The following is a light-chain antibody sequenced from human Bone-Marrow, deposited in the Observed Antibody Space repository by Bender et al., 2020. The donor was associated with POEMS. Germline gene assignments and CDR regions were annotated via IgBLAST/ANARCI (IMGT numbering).Light chain of an antibody. CDR2: ADD. J-gene: IGLJ2*01. CDR1: DLGDKY. Sequence: SYELTQPPSVYVSPGQTATISCSGDDLGDKYISWYQQKTGQSPVLVIYADDKRSSGIPERFSGSNCGNTATLTISGAQAMDEADYYCQAWDRYTRIFGGGTKVTVL. CDR3: QAWDRYTRI. V-gene: IGLV3-1*01.